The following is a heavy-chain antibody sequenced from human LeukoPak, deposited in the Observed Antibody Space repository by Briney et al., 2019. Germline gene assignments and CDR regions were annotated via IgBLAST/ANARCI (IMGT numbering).Heavy chain of an antibody. D-gene: IGHD3-3*01. CDR3: VSDLCGGDDQ. CDR2: IDEDGKTI. CDR1: GFIFSAYA. V-gene: IGHV3-74*01. J-gene: IGHJ5*02. Sequence: PGGSLRLSCSASGFIFSAYAMSWVRRTPGKGLEWVSRIDEDGKTIDYADSVKGRFTISRDNAKDTLYLQMSSLRDEDTAVYYCVSDLCGGDDQWGRGTLVTVSS.